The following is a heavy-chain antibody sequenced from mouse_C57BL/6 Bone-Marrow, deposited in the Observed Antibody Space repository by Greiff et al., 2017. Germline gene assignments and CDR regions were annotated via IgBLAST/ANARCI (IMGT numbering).Heavy chain of an antibody. V-gene: IGHV1-55*01. J-gene: IGHJ3*01. Sequence: QVQLQQPGAELVKPGASVKMSCKASGYTFTSYWITWVKQRPGQGLEWIGDIYPGSGSTNYNEKFKSKATLTVDTSSRTAYMQLSRLTSEDSAVYYCARDIYYGYDDWFAYWGQGTLVTVSA. CDR2: IYPGSGST. CDR3: ARDIYYGYDDWFAY. CDR1: GYTFTSYW. D-gene: IGHD2-2*01.